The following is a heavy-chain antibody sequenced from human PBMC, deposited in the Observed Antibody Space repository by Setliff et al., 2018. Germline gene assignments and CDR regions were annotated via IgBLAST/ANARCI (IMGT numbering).Heavy chain of an antibody. V-gene: IGHV1-69*05. J-gene: IGHJ6*03. CDR2: TIPMFGTT. Sequence: SVKVSCKASADTFTGYYVHWVRQAPGQGLEWMGGTIPMFGTTEYAQKFQGRLTIITDESTNTAFMQLSSLRSDDTAMYYCVREGVDSRSSADYRYYMDVWGKGTTVTVSS. CDR1: ADTFTGYY. CDR3: VREGVDSRSSADYRYYMDV. D-gene: IGHD3-22*01.